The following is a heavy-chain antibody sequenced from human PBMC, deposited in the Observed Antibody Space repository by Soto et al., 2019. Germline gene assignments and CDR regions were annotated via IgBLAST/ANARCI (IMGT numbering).Heavy chain of an antibody. V-gene: IGHV1-58*01. D-gene: IGHD3-22*01. CDR2: IVVGSGNT. Sequence: QMQLVQSGPEVKKPGTSVKVSCKASGFTFTTSAVQWVRQARGQRLEWIGWIVVGSGNTNYAQKFQERVTITRDMSTSTAYMELSSLRSEDTAVYYCAADETRMIVDIRGQGTLVTVSS. J-gene: IGHJ4*02. CDR3: AADETRMIVDI. CDR1: GFTFTTSA.